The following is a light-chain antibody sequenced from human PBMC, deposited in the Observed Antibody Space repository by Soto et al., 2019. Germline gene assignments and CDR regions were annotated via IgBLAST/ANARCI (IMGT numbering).Light chain of an antibody. V-gene: IGKV1-5*01. J-gene: IGKJ4*01. CDR2: DAS. Sequence: DIQMTQSPSTLSASVGDRVTITCRASQSISSWLAWYQQRPGRAPEVLIYDASSLESGVPSRFSGSGSGTEFTLIISSLQPDDFATYYCKQYNSYPVTFGGGTKVDIK. CDR3: KQYNSYPVT. CDR1: QSISSW.